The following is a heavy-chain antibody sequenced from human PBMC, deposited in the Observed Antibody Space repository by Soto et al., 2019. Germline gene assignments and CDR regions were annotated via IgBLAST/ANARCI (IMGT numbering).Heavy chain of an antibody. CDR3: TTLRNYYYYYQVDV. CDR1: GFIVRSNY. V-gene: IGHV3-48*02. Sequence: PGGSLRLSCAASGFIVRSNYMTWVRQAPGKGLEWVSYISSSSSTIYYADSVKGRFTISRDNAKNSLYLQMNSLRDEDTAVYYCTTLRNYYYYYQVDVWGQGTTVTVSS. D-gene: IGHD1-1*01. J-gene: IGHJ6*02. CDR2: ISSSSSTI.